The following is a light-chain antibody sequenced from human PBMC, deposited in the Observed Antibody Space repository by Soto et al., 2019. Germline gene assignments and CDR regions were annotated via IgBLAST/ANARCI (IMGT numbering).Light chain of an antibody. Sequence: EIVMTQSPATLSVSPGERATLSCRASQSVSSNLAWYQQKAGQAPRLLIYGASTRATGIPARFSGSGSGTEFTLTNSSLQSEDFAVYYCQQYNNWPPTFGQGTEVEIK. CDR3: QQYNNWPPT. V-gene: IGKV3-15*01. CDR1: QSVSSN. J-gene: IGKJ1*01. CDR2: GAS.